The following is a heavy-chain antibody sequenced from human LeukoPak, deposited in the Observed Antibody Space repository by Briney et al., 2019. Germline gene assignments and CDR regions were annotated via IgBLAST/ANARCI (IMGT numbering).Heavy chain of an antibody. CDR3: ARGGWWLPLDY. CDR2: IYYSGST. J-gene: IGHJ4*02. Sequence: SETLSLTCTVSGGSISSYYWSWIRQPPGKGLEWIGYIYYSGSTNYNPSLKSRVTISVDTSKNQFSLKLSSVTAADTAVYYCARGGWWLPLDYWGQGTLVTVSS. CDR1: GGSISSYY. D-gene: IGHD2-15*01. V-gene: IGHV4-59*01.